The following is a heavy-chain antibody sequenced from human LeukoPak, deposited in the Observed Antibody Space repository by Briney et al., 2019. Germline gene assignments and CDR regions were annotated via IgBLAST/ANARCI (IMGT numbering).Heavy chain of an antibody. CDR3: ARGTIAGVVYNWFDP. CDR1: GGSISSGGYY. J-gene: IGHJ5*02. V-gene: IGHV4-31*03. D-gene: IGHD6-13*01. Sequence: SETLSLTCTVSGGSISSGGYYWSWIRQHPGKGLEWIGYIYYSGSTYYNPSLKSRVTISVDMSKNQFSLKLSSVTAADTAVYYCARGTIAGVVYNWFDPWGQGTLVTVSS. CDR2: IYYSGST.